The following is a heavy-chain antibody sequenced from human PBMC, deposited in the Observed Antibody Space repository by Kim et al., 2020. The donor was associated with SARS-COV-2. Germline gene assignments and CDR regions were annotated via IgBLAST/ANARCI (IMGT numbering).Heavy chain of an antibody. V-gene: IGHV6-1*01. CDR3: ASWRFDH. Sequence: SQTLSLTCAISGDSVSSNSAAWNWIRQSPSRGLEWLGRTYYRSTWHSDYALSVKSRIAINPDTSKNQFSLQLNSVSPEDTAVYYCASWRFDHWGQGTLVTVSS. J-gene: IGHJ4*02. CDR1: GDSVSSNSAA. CDR2: TYYRSTWHS.